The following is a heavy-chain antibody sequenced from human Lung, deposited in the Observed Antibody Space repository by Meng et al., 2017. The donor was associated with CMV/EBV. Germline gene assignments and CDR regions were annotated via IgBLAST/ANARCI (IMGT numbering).Heavy chain of an antibody. J-gene: IGHJ4*02. CDR3: ARVGAYCGGDCYHPR. CDR2: IYHSGST. V-gene: IGHV4-4*02. CDR1: GGSLSSRNL. Sequence: QGQRQEAVPGLVNPSGTLRLPCVGSGGSLSSRNLGGWVRQPPGKGLEWIGEIYHSGSTNYNPSLKSRVTISVDESKNQFSLRLSSVTAADTAVYYCARVGAYCGGDCYHPRWGQGTLVTVSS. D-gene: IGHD2-21*02.